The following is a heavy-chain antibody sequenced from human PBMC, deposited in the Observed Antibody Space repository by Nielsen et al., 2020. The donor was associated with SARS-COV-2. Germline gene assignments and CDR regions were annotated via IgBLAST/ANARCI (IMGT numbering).Heavy chain of an antibody. V-gene: IGHV3-7*03. CDR3: ARVSSGDCSGGSCYPRGGYYYYYGMDV. CDR2: IKQDGSEK. CDR1: GFTFRSYW. Sequence: GESLKISCAASGFTFRSYWMSWVRQAPGKGLEWVANIKQDGSEKYYVDSVKGRFTISRDNAKNSLYLQMNSLRAEDTALYHCARVSSGDCSGGSCYPRGGYYYYYGMDVWGQGTTVTVSS. J-gene: IGHJ6*02. D-gene: IGHD2-15*01.